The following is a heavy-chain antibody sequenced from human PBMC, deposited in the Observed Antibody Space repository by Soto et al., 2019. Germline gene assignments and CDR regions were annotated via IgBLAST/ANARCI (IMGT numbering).Heavy chain of an antibody. V-gene: IGHV4-30-4*01. J-gene: IGHJ4*02. D-gene: IGHD7-27*01. CDR1: GGSISSAYYY. CDR2: IYDSGST. CDR3: ARGPSGDKVDY. Sequence: QVQLQESGPGLVKPSQTLSRTCTVSGGSISSAYYYWSWIRQPPGKGLEWIGHIYDSGSTYSNPSLQSQVTISMDTSMNQFSLKLSSVTAADTAVYYCARGPSGDKVDYWGQGTLVTVSS.